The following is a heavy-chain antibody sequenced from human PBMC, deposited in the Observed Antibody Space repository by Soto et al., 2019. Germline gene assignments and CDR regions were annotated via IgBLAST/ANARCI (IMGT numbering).Heavy chain of an antibody. J-gene: IGHJ5*02. CDR3: ARGYIATAGNNWFDP. CDR2: IYNSGTA. V-gene: IGHV4-31*03. CDR1: GGSISSGGYF. D-gene: IGHD6-13*01. Sequence: PSETLSLTCTVSGGSISSGGYFWTWFRQHPGKGLEWIGYIYNSGTAYYNPSLKSRVTISVDTSKNQFSLKLSSVTAADTALYYCARGYIATAGNNWFDPWGQGTLVTVSA.